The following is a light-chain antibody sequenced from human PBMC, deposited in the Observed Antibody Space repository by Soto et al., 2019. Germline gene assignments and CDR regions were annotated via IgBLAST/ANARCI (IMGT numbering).Light chain of an antibody. CDR1: QSVSSN. Sequence: IVVTQSTATLSVSPGERATLSCRASQSVSSNLAWYQQKPGQAPRLLIYGASTRATGIPARFSGSGSGTEFTLTISSLQSEDFAVYDCQQYNIWPPEPFGQGTKVDIK. CDR3: QQYNIWPPEP. V-gene: IGKV3-15*01. CDR2: GAS. J-gene: IGKJ1*01.